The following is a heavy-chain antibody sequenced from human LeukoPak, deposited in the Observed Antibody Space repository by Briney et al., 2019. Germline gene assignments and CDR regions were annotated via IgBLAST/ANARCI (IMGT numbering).Heavy chain of an antibody. CDR3: ARALDSSSSRYQAFEY. V-gene: IGHV3-7*01. Sequence: PGGSLRLSCVASGFSLRNYWMSWVRQATGKGLEWVANIKQDESEKYYVDSVKGRFTISGDNAKNSLYLQMNSLRAEDTAVYYCARALDSSSSRYQAFEYWGQGTLVTVSS. D-gene: IGHD2-2*01. CDR2: IKQDESEK. CDR1: GFSLRNYW. J-gene: IGHJ4*02.